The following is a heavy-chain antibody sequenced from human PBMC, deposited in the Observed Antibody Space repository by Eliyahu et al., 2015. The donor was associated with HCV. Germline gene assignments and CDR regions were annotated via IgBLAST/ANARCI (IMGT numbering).Heavy chain of an antibody. D-gene: IGHD2-15*01. Sequence: GSAISGSGGSTYYADSVKGRFTISRDNSKNTLYLQMNSLRAEDTAVYYCAKEGFYCSGGSCYPSDYYYGMDVWGQGTTVTVSS. J-gene: IGHJ6*02. CDR2: ISGSGGST. CDR3: AKEGFYCSGGSCYPSDYYYGMDV. V-gene: IGHV3-23*01.